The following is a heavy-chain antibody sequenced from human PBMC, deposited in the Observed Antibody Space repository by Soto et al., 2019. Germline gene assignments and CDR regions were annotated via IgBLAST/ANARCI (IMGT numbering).Heavy chain of an antibody. CDR3: TRFRGYCSANSCLDFDY. Sequence: GESLKISCKGSGYSFTSYWISWVRQMPGKGLEWMGRIDPSDSYTNYSPSFQGHVTISADKSISTAYLQWSSLKASDTAMYYCTRFRGYCSANSCLDFDYWGQGTLVTVSS. J-gene: IGHJ4*02. CDR2: IDPSDSYT. V-gene: IGHV5-10-1*01. CDR1: GYSFTSYW. D-gene: IGHD2-15*01.